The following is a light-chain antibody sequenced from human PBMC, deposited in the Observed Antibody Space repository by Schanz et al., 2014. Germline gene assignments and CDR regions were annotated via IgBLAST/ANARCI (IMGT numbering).Light chain of an antibody. CDR2: GAF. J-gene: IGKJ1*01. CDR3: QQYDSLPWT. V-gene: IGKV3-20*01. Sequence: DIVLTQSPGTLSLSPGERATLSCKASQSISGYDLAWYQQKPGQAPRLLIYGAFDRATGIPDRFSGSGSVTDFTLTISTLEPEDFGVYYCQQYDSLPWTFGQGTKVEIK. CDR1: QSISGYD.